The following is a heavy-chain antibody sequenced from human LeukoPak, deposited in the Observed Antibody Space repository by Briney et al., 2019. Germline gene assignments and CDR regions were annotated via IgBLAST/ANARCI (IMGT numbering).Heavy chain of an antibody. V-gene: IGHV3-48*02. CDR1: RFTFSNAW. Sequence: PGGSLRLSCAASRFTFSNAWMSWVRQAPGKGLEWVSYISSSSSTIYYADSVKGRFTISRDNAKNSLYLQMNSLRDEDTAVYYCAKDSDYYHSSGYYYAYFQHWGQGTLVTVSS. J-gene: IGHJ1*01. CDR3: AKDSDYYHSSGYYYAYFQH. CDR2: ISSSSSTI. D-gene: IGHD3-22*01.